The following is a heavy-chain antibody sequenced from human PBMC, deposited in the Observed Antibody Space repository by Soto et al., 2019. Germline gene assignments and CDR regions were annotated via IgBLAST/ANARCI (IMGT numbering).Heavy chain of an antibody. J-gene: IGHJ4*02. CDR1: GGTFSRHA. Sequence: QVQLVQSGAEVRKPGSSVKVSCKASGGTFSRHAISWVRQAPGQGLEWMGGIIPICGTANHAQKFQGRVTIIADESTSTVYMELSSLRSEDTAIYYCARGWGYDSTDYYYAYWGQGTLVIVSS. CDR3: ARGWGYDSTDYYYAY. V-gene: IGHV1-69*01. CDR2: IIPICGTA. D-gene: IGHD3-22*01.